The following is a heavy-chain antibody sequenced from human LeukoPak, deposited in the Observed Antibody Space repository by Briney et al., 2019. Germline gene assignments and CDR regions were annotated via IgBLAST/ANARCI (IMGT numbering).Heavy chain of an antibody. CDR1: GASINYYY. J-gene: IGHJ4*02. Sequence: AETLSLTCTVSGASINYYYWTWIRQPPGKGLEWIAYIYYSGTNNYDPSFRSRVTLSVDTSKSQISLKLSPVTAADTAVYFCARKDNSGKGPYFYDVWGQGTLVTVSS. CDR2: IYYSGTN. CDR3: ARKDNSGKGPYFYDV. D-gene: IGHD3-22*01. V-gene: IGHV4-59*01.